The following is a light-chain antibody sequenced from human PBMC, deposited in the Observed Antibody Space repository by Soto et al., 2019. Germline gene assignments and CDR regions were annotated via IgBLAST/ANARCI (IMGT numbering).Light chain of an antibody. CDR3: QQSYSTTHT. V-gene: IGKV1-39*01. CDR2: GAS. Sequence: DLQMAQSPASVSASXXDRIXITCLASQSISTCVNWYQQKPGQAPKXXIFGASSVQRLGPSRFSGSGAGTDFTLTISSLQPEAFATYFCQQSYSTTHTFGGGTKVDIK. J-gene: IGKJ4*01. CDR1: QSISTC.